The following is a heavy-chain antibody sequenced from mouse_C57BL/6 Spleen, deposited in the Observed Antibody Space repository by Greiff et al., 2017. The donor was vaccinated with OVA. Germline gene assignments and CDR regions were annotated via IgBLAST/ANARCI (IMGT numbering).Heavy chain of an antibody. Sequence: VQRVESGAELVKPGASVKISCKASGYAFSSYWMNWVKQRPGKGLEWIGQIYPGDGDTNYNGKFKGKATLTADKSSSTAYMQLSSLTSEDSAVYFCARRGFYYDYDVYFDVWGTGTTVTVSS. CDR2: IYPGDGDT. CDR1: GYAFSSYW. V-gene: IGHV1-80*01. CDR3: ARRGFYYDYDVYFDV. D-gene: IGHD2-4*01. J-gene: IGHJ1*03.